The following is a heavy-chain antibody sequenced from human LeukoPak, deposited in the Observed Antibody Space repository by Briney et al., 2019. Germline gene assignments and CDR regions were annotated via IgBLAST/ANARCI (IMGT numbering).Heavy chain of an antibody. J-gene: IGHJ3*02. V-gene: IGHV4-31*03. CDR2: IYYSGST. Sequence: SETLSLTCTVSGGSISSGGYYWSWIRQHPGKGLEWIGYIYYSGSTYYNPSLKSRVTISVDTSKNQFSLQLSSVTAADTAVYYCARTSPTNAFDIWGQGTMVTVSS. CDR1: GGSISSGGYY. CDR3: ARTSPTNAFDI.